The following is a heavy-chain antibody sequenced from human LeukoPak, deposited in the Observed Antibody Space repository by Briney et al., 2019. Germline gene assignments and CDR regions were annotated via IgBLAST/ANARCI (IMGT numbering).Heavy chain of an antibody. CDR2: ISYDGSNK. D-gene: IGHD3-22*01. V-gene: IGHV3-30*03. CDR1: GFTFSSYG. CDR3: ARDRSYYDSSGSFGP. J-gene: IGHJ5*02. Sequence: GGSLRLSCAASGFTFSSYGMHWVRQAPGKGLEWVAVISYDGSNKYYADSVKGRFTISRDNSKNTLYLQMNSLRAEDTAVYYCARDRSYYDSSGSFGPWGQGTLVTVSS.